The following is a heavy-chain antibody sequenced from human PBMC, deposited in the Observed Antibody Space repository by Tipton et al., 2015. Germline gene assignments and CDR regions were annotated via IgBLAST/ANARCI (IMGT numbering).Heavy chain of an antibody. J-gene: IGHJ4*01. CDR3: ARLDSGSYGY. CDR2: IYPDDSDT. V-gene: IGHV5-51*01. Sequence: QLVQSGAEVKKPGESLKISCKASGYSFTTYWIAWVRQMPGKGLEWMGIIYPDDSDTRYSPSFRGQVTISADRSINTAYPEWSSLKASDAAMYYCARLDSGSYGYWGHGTLVTASS. D-gene: IGHD1-26*01. CDR1: GYSFTTYW.